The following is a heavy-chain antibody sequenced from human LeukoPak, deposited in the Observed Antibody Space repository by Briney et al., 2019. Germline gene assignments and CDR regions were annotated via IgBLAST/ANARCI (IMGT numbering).Heavy chain of an antibody. CDR1: GYTFTSYG. Sequence: GASVKVSCKASGYTFTSYGISWVRQAPGQGLEWMGWISAYNGITNYAQKLQGRVTMTTDTSTSTAYMELRSLRSDDTAVYYCARVRRHGYNLRDAFDIWGQGTMVTVSS. V-gene: IGHV1-18*01. D-gene: IGHD5-24*01. J-gene: IGHJ3*02. CDR2: ISAYNGIT. CDR3: ARVRRHGYNLRDAFDI.